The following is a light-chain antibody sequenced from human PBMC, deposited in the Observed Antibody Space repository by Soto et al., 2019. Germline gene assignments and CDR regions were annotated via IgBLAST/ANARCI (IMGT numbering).Light chain of an antibody. CDR1: QDISSF. J-gene: IGKJ2*01. CDR2: AAT. V-gene: IGKV1-39*01. CDR3: QQSYGAPYT. Sequence: DIQMTQSPSSLSASIGDRVTITCRASQDISSFLNWYQQKPGKAPNLLIYAATSLQSGVPLRFSGSGSGTDFTLTISSLQPEDFATYFCQQSYGAPYTFGQGTKLEI.